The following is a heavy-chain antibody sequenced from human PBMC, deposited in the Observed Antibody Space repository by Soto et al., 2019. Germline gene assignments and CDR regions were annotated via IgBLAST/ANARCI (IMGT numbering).Heavy chain of an antibody. Sequence: QVQLVESGGGVVQPGGSLRLSCAASGFTFSSYAMHWVRQAPGKGLEWVAVISYDGSNKYYADSVKGRFTISRDNSKNTLYLQMNSLRAEDTAVYYCARTGIPVAGTPYYFDYWGQGTLVTVSS. J-gene: IGHJ4*02. CDR1: GFTFSSYA. V-gene: IGHV3-30-3*01. CDR3: ARTGIPVAGTPYYFDY. D-gene: IGHD6-19*01. CDR2: ISYDGSNK.